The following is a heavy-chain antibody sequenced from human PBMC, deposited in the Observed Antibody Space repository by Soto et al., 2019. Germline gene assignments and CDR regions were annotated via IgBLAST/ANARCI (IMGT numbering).Heavy chain of an antibody. CDR3: AKAGGGFGDFVHH. CDR1: GFTFSSYG. CDR2: ILYDGSDK. V-gene: IGHV3-30*18. J-gene: IGHJ4*02. D-gene: IGHD3-10*01. Sequence: GGSLRLSCTASGFTFSSYGMRWVRQAPGKGLEWVTGILYDGSDKYYADSVKGRFTISRENSKNTLYLQMNSLRTEDSAVYYCAKAGGGFGDFVHHWGQGTPVPVPS.